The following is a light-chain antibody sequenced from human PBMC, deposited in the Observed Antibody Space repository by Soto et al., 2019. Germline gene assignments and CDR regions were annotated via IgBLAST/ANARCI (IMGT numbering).Light chain of an antibody. CDR2: LGS. Sequence: DIVLTQSPLYLPVTPGEPASISCRSSQSLMYENGFVYLDWNLQKSGQSPQLLIYLGSNRASGVPDRFSGSVSGTDFTLKISRVEADDVGVYYCMQSREIPRTFGGGTTVEI. CDR3: MQSREIPRT. V-gene: IGKV2-28*01. CDR1: QSLMYENGFVY. J-gene: IGKJ4*01.